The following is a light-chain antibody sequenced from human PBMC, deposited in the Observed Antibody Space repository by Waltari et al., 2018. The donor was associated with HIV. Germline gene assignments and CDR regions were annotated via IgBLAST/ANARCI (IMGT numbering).Light chain of an antibody. CDR3: QAWDNTIAV. J-gene: IGLJ2*01. CDR1: RLEGQI. V-gene: IGLV3-1*01. CDR2: ERS. Sequence: YDVSQSDPVSVSPGQRVPISCVGGRLEGQIVTWYQLTPGRSTQLVIDERSRRATGIPDLFSASTSGKTATLTIRGIQPADDGQYFGQAWDNTIAVFGGGT.